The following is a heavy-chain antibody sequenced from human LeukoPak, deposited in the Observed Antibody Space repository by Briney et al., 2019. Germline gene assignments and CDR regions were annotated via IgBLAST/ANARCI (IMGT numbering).Heavy chain of an antibody. D-gene: IGHD1-26*01. J-gene: IGHJ4*02. Sequence: GGSLRLSCAASGFTFSSYWMHWVRQAPGKGLVWVSRINGDGSSTSYADSVKGRFTISRDNAKNTLYLQMNSLRAEDTAVYYCVRDPPEREELFDYWGQGILVTVSS. CDR2: INGDGSST. CDR3: VRDPPEREELFDY. V-gene: IGHV3-74*01. CDR1: GFTFSSYW.